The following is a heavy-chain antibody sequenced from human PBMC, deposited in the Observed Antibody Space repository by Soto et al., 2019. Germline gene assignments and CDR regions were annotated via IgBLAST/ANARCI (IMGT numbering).Heavy chain of an antibody. CDR1: GFTFSSYD. CDR3: ARADRSGSYPHYFDY. D-gene: IGHD1-26*01. Sequence: SGGSLRLSCAASGFTFSSYDMHWVRQATGKGLEWVSAIGTAGDTYYPGSVKGRFTISRENAKNSLYLQMNSLRAGDTAVYYCARADRSGSYPHYFDYGGQGTLVTVSS. J-gene: IGHJ4*02. CDR2: IGTAGDT. V-gene: IGHV3-13*01.